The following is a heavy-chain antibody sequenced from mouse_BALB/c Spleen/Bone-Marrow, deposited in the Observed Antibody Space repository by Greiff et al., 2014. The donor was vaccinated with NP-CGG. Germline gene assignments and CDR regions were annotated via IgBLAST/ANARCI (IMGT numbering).Heavy chain of an antibody. CDR3: ASYGSSYYAMDY. J-gene: IGHJ4*01. D-gene: IGHD1-1*01. V-gene: IGHV1-67*01. CDR2: INTYSGNT. Sequence: QVQLQQPGPELVRPGVSVKISCKGSGYTFTDYAMHWVKQSHAKSLEWIGVINTYSGNTNYNQKFKGKATMTVDKSSSTAYMELARLTSEDSAIYYCASYGSSYYAMDYWGQGTSVTVSS. CDR1: GYTFTDYA.